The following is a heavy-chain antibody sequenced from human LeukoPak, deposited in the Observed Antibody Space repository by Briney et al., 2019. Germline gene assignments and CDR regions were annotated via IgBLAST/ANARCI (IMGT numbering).Heavy chain of an antibody. D-gene: IGHD4-17*01. CDR3: AKVEGYGEYVGWYFDL. Sequence: GGSLRLSCAASGFTFSSYAMSWVRQAPGKGLEWVSAISGSGGSTYYADSVKGRFTISRDNSKNTLYLQMNSLRAEDTAVYYCAKVEGYGEYVGWYFDLWGRGTLVTVSS. CDR2: ISGSGGST. CDR1: GFTFSSYA. V-gene: IGHV3-23*01. J-gene: IGHJ2*01.